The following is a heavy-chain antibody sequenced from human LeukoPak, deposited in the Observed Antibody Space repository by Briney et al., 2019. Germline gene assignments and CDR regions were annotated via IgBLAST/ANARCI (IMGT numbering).Heavy chain of an antibody. D-gene: IGHD3-22*01. CDR2: ISYVGSNK. J-gene: IGHJ3*02. CDR1: GFTFSSYA. V-gene: IGHV3-30-3*01. Sequence: GGSLRLSCAASGFTFSSYAMQWVSQAAGKGLEWVAVISYVGSNKYYADSVKGRFTISRDNSKNTLYLQMNSLRAEDTAVYYCARGGEYDSSGSLGIGAFDIWGQGTMVTVSS. CDR3: ARGGEYDSSGSLGIGAFDI.